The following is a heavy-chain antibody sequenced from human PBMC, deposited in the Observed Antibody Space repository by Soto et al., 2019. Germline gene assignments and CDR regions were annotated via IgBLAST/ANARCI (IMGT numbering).Heavy chain of an antibody. J-gene: IGHJ1*01. CDR3: ARAHPSRPPPDPAEYFQH. V-gene: IGHV3-33*01. CDR1: GFTFSSYG. Sequence: PGGSLRLSCAASGFTFSSYGMHWVRQAPGKGLEWVAVIRYDGSNKYYADSVKGRFTISRDNSKNTLYLQMNSLRAEDTAVYYCARAHPSRPPPDPAEYFQHWGQGTLVTVSS. CDR2: IRYDGSNK.